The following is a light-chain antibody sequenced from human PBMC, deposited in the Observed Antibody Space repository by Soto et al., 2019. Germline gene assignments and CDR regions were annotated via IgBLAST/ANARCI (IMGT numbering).Light chain of an antibody. CDR3: QSYDTNMNGYV. Sequence: SVLTQPPSVSGAPGQRVTISCTGGSSHFGAGFDVHWYQQFPGTAPKLLIYANSNRPSGVPDRFSGSKSGTSASLAITGLQAEDEADYYCQSYDTNMNGYVFGTGTKVTVL. CDR1: SSHFGAGFD. CDR2: ANS. V-gene: IGLV1-40*01. J-gene: IGLJ1*01.